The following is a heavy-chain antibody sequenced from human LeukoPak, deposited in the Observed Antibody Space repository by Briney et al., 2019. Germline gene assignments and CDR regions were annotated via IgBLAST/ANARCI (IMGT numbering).Heavy chain of an antibody. CDR2: INHSGST. Sequence: SETLSLTCAVYGGSFSAYYWTWIRQPPGKGLEWIGEINHSGSTTYSPSVKSRVTISVDTSKNQFSLRLSSVTAADTAVYYCATSTTMVGRIDYWGQGTLVTVSS. CDR1: GGSFSAYY. D-gene: IGHD5-18*01. J-gene: IGHJ4*02. V-gene: IGHV4-34*01. CDR3: ATSTTMVGRIDY.